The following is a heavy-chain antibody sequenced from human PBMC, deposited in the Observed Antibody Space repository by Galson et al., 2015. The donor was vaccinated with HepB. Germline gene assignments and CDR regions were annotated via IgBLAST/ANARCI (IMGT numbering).Heavy chain of an antibody. D-gene: IGHD3-22*01. CDR1: GFTFSSYA. Sequence: SLRLSCAASGFTFSSYAMSWVRQAPGKGLEWVSAISGSGGSTYYADSVKGRFTISRDNSKNTLYLQMNSLRAEDTAVYYCAKVSRDFYDSCGYYYVLSYYGGQGTLVTVSS. CDR2: ISGSGGST. CDR3: AKVSRDFYDSCGYYYVLSYY. J-gene: IGHJ4*02. V-gene: IGHV3-23*01.